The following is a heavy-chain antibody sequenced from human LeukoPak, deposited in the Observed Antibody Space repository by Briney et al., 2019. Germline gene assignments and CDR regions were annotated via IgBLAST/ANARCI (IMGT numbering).Heavy chain of an antibody. J-gene: IGHJ4*02. Sequence: GASVKVSCKASGYTFTSYGISWVRQAPGQGLEWMGWVNPNSGGTNYAQKFQGRVTMTRDTSISTAYMELSRLRSDDTAVYYCARSPRWLQLGVFDYWGQGTLVTVSS. CDR1: GYTFTSYG. D-gene: IGHD5-12*01. V-gene: IGHV1-2*02. CDR2: VNPNSGGT. CDR3: ARSPRWLQLGVFDY.